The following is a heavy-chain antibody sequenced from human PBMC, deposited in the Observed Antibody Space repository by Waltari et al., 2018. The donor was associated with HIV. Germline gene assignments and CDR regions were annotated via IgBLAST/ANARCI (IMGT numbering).Heavy chain of an antibody. V-gene: IGHV1-46*03. CDR2: INPSGGST. CDR1: GYTFTSYY. D-gene: IGHD3-22*01. CDR3: ARDWDYYDSSGYFFNWFDP. J-gene: IGHJ5*02. Sequence: QVQLVQSGAEVKKPGASVKVSCKASGYTFTSYYMHWVRQAPGQGLERMGIINPSGGSTSYAQKFQGRVTMTRDTSTSTVYMELSSLRSEDTAVYYCARDWDYYDSSGYFFNWFDPWGQGTLVTVSS.